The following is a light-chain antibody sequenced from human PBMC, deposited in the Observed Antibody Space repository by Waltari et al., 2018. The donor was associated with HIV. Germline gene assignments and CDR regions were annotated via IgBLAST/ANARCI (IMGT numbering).Light chain of an antibody. CDR2: RNA. CDR1: NSNVGQNS. CDR3: ASWDDALSSWL. Sequence: QSGLRQPPSMSRPPGQRVVISCSGRNSNVGQNSVSWFQQLPGAAPRLLIYRNARRPSGVPDRFTAAKSGSSASLVISGLRSDDEAEYFCASWDDALSSWLFGGGTKLTVL. V-gene: IGLV1-47*01. J-gene: IGLJ6*01.